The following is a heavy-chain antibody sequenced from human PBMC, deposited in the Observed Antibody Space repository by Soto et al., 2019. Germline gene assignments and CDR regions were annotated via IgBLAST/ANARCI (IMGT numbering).Heavy chain of an antibody. CDR3: ATSLVMPGTHYFGS. CDR1: GFTFSTHS. Sequence: EGQLVQSGGGLVKPGGSLRLSCTASGFTFSTHSMHWVRQAPGKGLEWVSSISTGSTYIDYAGSVKGRFTISRDNAKNSLFLQMNSLGAEDTAVYFWATSLVMPGTHYFGSWGQGVLVSVSS. V-gene: IGHV3-21*01. J-gene: IGHJ4*02. CDR2: ISTGSTYI. D-gene: IGHD6-13*01.